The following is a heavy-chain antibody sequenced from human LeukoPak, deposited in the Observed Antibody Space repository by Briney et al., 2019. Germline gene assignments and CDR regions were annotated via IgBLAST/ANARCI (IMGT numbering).Heavy chain of an antibody. CDR1: GYIFTNYG. J-gene: IGHJ5*02. CDR3: ARGFAHGDRIARWFDP. V-gene: IGHV1-18*01. Sequence: ASVKVSCKASGYIFTNYGITWVRQAPGQGLEWMGWISGYNGNTNYAQKLQGRVTMTTDTSTSTAYMELRSLRSDDTAVYYCARGFAHGDRIARWFDPWGQGTLVTVSS. D-gene: IGHD3-10*01. CDR2: ISGYNGNT.